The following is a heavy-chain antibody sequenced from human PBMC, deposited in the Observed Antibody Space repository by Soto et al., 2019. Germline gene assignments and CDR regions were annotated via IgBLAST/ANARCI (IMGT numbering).Heavy chain of an antibody. CDR1: GFTVSSNY. V-gene: IGHV3-53*01. D-gene: IGHD6-19*01. CDR3: ARSHGVGGASGWYVEVYGMDV. J-gene: IGHJ6*02. Sequence: GGSLRLSCAASGFTVSSNYMSWVRQAPGKGLEWVSVIYSGGSTYYADSVKGRFTISRDNSKNTLYLQMNSLRAEDTAVYYCARSHGVGGASGWYVEVYGMDVWGQGTTVTVSS. CDR2: IYSGGST.